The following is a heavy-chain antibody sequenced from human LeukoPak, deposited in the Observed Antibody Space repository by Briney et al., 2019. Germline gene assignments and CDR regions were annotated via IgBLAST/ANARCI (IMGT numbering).Heavy chain of an antibody. Sequence: GGSLRLSCSASGFTFSTNSMHWVRQAPGKGLEFVSAISCNGGSTYYADSVKGRFTISRDNSKNTLYLQMSSLRAEDTAVYYCVTVGMTSIWSYLRFDPRGQGTLVSVSS. J-gene: IGHJ5*02. CDR2: ISCNGGST. V-gene: IGHV3-64D*08. CDR3: VTVGMTSIWSYLRFDP. D-gene: IGHD1-26*01. CDR1: GFTFSTNS.